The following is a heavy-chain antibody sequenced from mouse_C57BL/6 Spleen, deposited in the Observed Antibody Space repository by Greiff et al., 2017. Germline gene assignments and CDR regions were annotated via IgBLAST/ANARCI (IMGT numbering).Heavy chain of an antibody. V-gene: IGHV2-5*01. J-gene: IGHJ4*01. Sequence: VQLQESGPGLVQPSQSLSITCTVSGFSLTSYGVHWVRQSPGKGLEWLGVIWRGGSTDYNAAFMSRLTITKDNSKSQVFCKMNSLQADDTAIYYCANIVTDYYAMDYWGQGTSVTVSS. D-gene: IGHD2-5*01. CDR1: GFSLTSYG. CDR2: IWRGGST. CDR3: ANIVTDYYAMDY.